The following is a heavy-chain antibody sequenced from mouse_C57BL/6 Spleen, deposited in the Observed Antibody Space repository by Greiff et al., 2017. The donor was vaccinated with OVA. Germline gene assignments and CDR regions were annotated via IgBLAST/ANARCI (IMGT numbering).Heavy chain of an antibody. J-gene: IGHJ4*01. Sequence: VQLQQSGAELVKPGASVKISCKASGYAFSSYWMNWVKQRPGKGLEWIGQIYPGDGDTNYNGKFKGKATLTADKSSSTAYMQLSSLTSEDSAVYFCARSDYDGYLHAMDYWGQGTSVTVSS. CDR2: IYPGDGDT. V-gene: IGHV1-80*01. CDR3: ARSDYDGYLHAMDY. D-gene: IGHD2-3*01. CDR1: GYAFSSYW.